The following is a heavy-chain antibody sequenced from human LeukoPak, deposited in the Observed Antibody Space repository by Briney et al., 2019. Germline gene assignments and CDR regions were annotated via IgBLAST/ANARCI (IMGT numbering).Heavy chain of an antibody. J-gene: IGHJ4*02. D-gene: IGHD3-16*02. V-gene: IGHV2-70*04. CDR3: AREGGIMITFGGVIEPYYFDC. Sequence: SGPALVKPTQTLTLTCTFSGFSLSTSGMRVSWIRQPPGRALEWLARLVWDDDKFYSTSLKTRLTISKDTSKNQVVLTMTNMVPVDTATYYCAREGGIMITFGGVIEPYYFDCWGQGTLVTVSS. CDR1: GFSLSTSGMR. CDR2: LVWDDDK.